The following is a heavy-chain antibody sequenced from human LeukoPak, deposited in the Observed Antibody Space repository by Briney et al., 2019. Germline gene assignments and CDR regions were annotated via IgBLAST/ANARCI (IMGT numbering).Heavy chain of an antibody. D-gene: IGHD6-13*01. CDR3: ARVYYSNSYDYWYFDL. V-gene: IGHV4-34*01. Sequence: PSETLSLTCAVFGGSFSGYYWNWIRQPPGKGLEWIGQINPSRNTNYNPSLKSRVTISVDTSKNQFSLKLSSVTAADTAVYYCARVYYSNSYDYWYFDLWGRGTLVTVSS. J-gene: IGHJ2*01. CDR2: INPSRNT. CDR1: GGSFSGYY.